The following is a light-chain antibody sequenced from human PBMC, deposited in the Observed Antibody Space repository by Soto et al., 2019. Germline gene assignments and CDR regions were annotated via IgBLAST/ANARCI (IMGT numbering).Light chain of an antibody. J-gene: IGKJ4*01. CDR2: DAS. CDR1: QSISSW. Sequence: DIVMTQSPSTLSASVGDRVNIACLASQSISSWLAWYQQKPGKAPKLLIYDASNLETGVPSRFSGSGSGTDFTFTISSLQPEDIATYYCQQYDNPSLTFGGGTKV. CDR3: QQYDNPSLT. V-gene: IGKV1-33*01.